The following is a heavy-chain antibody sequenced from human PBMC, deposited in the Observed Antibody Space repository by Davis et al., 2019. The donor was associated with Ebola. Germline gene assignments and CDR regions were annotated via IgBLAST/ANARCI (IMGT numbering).Heavy chain of an antibody. D-gene: IGHD2-21*01. J-gene: IGHJ4*02. CDR1: GFIFSDYW. V-gene: IGHV3-21*05. CDR2: IGPSGSDI. CDR3: ARERTSCGGDCLDY. Sequence: GESLKISCAASGFIFSDYWMTWVRQAPGGGLEWVSYIGPSGSDIAYADSVRGRFTISRDNAKNSLFLQMNSLRAEDTALYYCARERTSCGGDCLDYWGQGTLVTVSS.